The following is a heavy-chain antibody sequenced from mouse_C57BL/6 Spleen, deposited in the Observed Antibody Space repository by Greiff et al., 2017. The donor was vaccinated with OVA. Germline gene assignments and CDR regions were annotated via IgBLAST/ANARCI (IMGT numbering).Heavy chain of an antibody. Sequence: VQLQQPGAELVMPGASVKLSCKASGYTFTSYWMHWVKQRPGQGLEWIGEIDPSDSYTNYNQKFKGKSTLTVDKSSSTAYMQLSSLTSEDSAVYYCAREMVTTGANYFDYWGQGTTLTVSS. CDR2: IDPSDSYT. CDR1: GYTFTSYW. V-gene: IGHV1-69*01. D-gene: IGHD2-2*01. CDR3: AREMVTTGANYFDY. J-gene: IGHJ2*01.